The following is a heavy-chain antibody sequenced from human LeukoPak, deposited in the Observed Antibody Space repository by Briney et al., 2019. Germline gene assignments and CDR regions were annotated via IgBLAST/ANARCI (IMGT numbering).Heavy chain of an antibody. Sequence: GRSLRLSCAASGFTFDDYAMHWVRQAPGKGLEWVSAISGSGGSTYYAGSVKGRFTISRDNSKNTLYLQMNSLRAEDTAVYYCGYYDFWSGYYWFDPWGQGTLVTVSS. CDR2: ISGSGGST. J-gene: IGHJ5*02. CDR1: GFTFDDYA. V-gene: IGHV3-23*01. CDR3: GYYDFWSGYYWFDP. D-gene: IGHD3-3*01.